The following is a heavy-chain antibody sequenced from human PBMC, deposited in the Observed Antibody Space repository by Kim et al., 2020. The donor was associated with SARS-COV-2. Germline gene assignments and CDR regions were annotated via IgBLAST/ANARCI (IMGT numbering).Heavy chain of an antibody. CDR3: ARGARGFLEWLFSVDYYYYMDV. Sequence: GGSLRLSCAASGFTFSSYAMHWVRQAPGKGLEYVSAISSNGGSTYYANSVKGRFTISRDNSKNTLYLQMGSLRAEDMAVYYCARGARGFLEWLFSVDYYYYMDVWGKGTTVTVSS. CDR2: ISSNGGST. CDR1: GFTFSSYA. V-gene: IGHV3-64*01. J-gene: IGHJ6*03. D-gene: IGHD3-3*01.